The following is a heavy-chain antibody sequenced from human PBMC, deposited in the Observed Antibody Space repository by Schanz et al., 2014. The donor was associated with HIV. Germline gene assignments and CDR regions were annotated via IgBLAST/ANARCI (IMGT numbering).Heavy chain of an antibody. CDR3: ARGVPAHSSGWYLDY. D-gene: IGHD6-19*01. CDR2: ISGSGDNT. J-gene: IGHJ4*02. Sequence: DVQILESGGGLVQPGGSRRLSCAVSGLPFSTSAMSWVRQAPGKGLDRVSTISGSGDNTFYADSVKGRFTISRDSSKNTLYLQMNGLRAEDTAVYYCARGVPAHSSGWYLDYWGQGTLVIVSS. CDR1: GLPFSTSA. V-gene: IGHV3-23*01.